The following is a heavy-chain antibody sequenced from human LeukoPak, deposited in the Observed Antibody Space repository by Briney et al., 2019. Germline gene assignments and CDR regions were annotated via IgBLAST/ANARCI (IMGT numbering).Heavy chain of an antibody. CDR2: ISGSGTRT. J-gene: IGHJ4*02. Sequence: GGSLRLSCVGSGFTLSSYAMSWVRQAPGKGLEWVSAISGSGTRTYYADSVKGRFTISRDNSKNTLYLQMNSPRAEDTAVYYCARGGYYYDSSVYPQNSPFDYWGQGTLVSVSS. D-gene: IGHD3-22*01. CDR1: GFTLSSYA. V-gene: IGHV3-23*01. CDR3: ARGGYYYDSSVYPQNSPFDY.